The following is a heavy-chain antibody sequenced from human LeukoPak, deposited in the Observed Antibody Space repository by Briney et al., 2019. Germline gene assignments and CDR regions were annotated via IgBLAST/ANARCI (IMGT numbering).Heavy chain of an antibody. D-gene: IGHD3-22*01. V-gene: IGHV5-51*01. Sequence: GESLKISCKGSGYSFTSYWIGWVRHMPGKGLEWMGIIYPGDSDTRYSPSFQGQVTISADKSISTAYLRWSSLKASDTAMYYCARIGEYYDSSGYSAPPYFDYWGQGTLVTVSS. CDR1: GYSFTSYW. CDR2: IYPGDSDT. J-gene: IGHJ4*02. CDR3: ARIGEYYDSSGYSAPPYFDY.